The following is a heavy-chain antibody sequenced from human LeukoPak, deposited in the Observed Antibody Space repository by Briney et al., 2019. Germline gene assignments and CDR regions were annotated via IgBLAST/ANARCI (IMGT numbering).Heavy chain of an antibody. CDR3: ARDLAHSEYSSSWYDY. D-gene: IGHD6-13*01. V-gene: IGHV3-11*01. CDR1: GFTFSDYY. J-gene: IGHJ4*02. CDR2: ISSSGSTI. Sequence: GGSLRLSCAASGFTFSDYYMSWIRQAPGKGLEWVSYISSSGSTIYYADSVKGRFTISRDNAKNSLYLQMNSLRAEDTAVYYCARDLAHSEYSSSWYDYWGQGTLVTVSS.